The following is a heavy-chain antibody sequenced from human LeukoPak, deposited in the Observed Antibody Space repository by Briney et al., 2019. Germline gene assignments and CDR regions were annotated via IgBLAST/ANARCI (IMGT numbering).Heavy chain of an antibody. CDR3: AREGTYYYDSSGCVDC. Sequence: GGSLRLSCAASGFTFSSYSMDWVRQAPGKGLEWVSSISSSSSYIYYADSVKGRFTISRDNAKNSLYLQMNSLRAEDTAVYYCAREGTYYYDSSGCVDCWGQGTLVTVSS. CDR2: ISSSSSYI. D-gene: IGHD3-22*01. V-gene: IGHV3-21*01. J-gene: IGHJ4*02. CDR1: GFTFSSYS.